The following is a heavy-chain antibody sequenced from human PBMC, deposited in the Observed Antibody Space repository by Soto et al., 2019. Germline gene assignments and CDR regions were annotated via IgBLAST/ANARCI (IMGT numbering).Heavy chain of an antibody. CDR1: GYTFTSYG. CDR2: ISAYNGNT. CDR3: ARDMLDIVATTEWGYYYYGMDA. Sequence: ASVKVSCKASGYTFTSYGISWVRQAPGQGLEWMGWISAYNGNTNYAQKLQGRVTMTTDTSTSTAYMELRGLRSDDTAVYYCARDMLDIVATTEWGYYYYGMDARGHGTTVTV. V-gene: IGHV1-18*01. D-gene: IGHD5-12*01. J-gene: IGHJ6*02.